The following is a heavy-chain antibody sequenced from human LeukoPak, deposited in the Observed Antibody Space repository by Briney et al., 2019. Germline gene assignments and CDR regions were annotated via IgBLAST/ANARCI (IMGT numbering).Heavy chain of an antibody. CDR2: ISGSGTTT. Sequence: PGGSLRLSCAASGFTFRSYAMSWVRQAPGKGLDWVSAISGSGTTTYYADSVKGRFTISRDISKNTLYLQMNSLRAEDTAAYYCAKPLSAASGTDFHYWGQGTLVTVSS. J-gene: IGHJ4*02. CDR1: GFTFRSYA. V-gene: IGHV3-23*01. D-gene: IGHD6-13*01. CDR3: AKPLSAASGTDFHY.